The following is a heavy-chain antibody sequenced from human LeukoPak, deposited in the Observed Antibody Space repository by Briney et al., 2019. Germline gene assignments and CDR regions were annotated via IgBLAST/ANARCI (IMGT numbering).Heavy chain of an antibody. CDR1: GFTFSSYA. D-gene: IGHD3-3*01. CDR3: ANLYDFWSGFPQDAFDI. Sequence: PGGSLRLSCAAFGFTFSSYAMSWVRQAPGKGLEWVSAISGSGDSTYYADSVKGRFTISRDNSKNTLYLQMSSLRAEDTAVYYCANLYDFWSGFPQDAFDIWGQGTMVTVSS. V-gene: IGHV3-23*01. J-gene: IGHJ3*02. CDR2: ISGSGDST.